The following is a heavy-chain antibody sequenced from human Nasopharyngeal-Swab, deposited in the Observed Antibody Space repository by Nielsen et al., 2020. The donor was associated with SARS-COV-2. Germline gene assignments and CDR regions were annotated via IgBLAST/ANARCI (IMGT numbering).Heavy chain of an antibody. Sequence: WIRQPPGKGLEWVSAISGSGGSTYYADSVKGRFTISRDNSKNTLYLQMNSLRAEDTAVYYCAKDVMEYYDILTGYYAYYYYYYMDVWGKGTTVTVSS. J-gene: IGHJ6*03. CDR3: AKDVMEYYDILTGYYAYYYYYYMDV. V-gene: IGHV3-23*01. D-gene: IGHD3-9*01. CDR2: ISGSGGST.